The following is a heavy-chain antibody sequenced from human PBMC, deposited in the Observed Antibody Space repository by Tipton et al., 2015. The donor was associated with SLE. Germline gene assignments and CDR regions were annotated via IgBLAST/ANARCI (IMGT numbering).Heavy chain of an antibody. Sequence: LRLSCTVSGGSISSYYWSWIRQPPGKGLEWIGYIYTSGSTNYNPSLKSRVTISVDTSKNQFSLKLSSVTAADTAVYYCARSGLRWSRGYYYGMDVWGQGTTVTVSS. V-gene: IGHV4-4*08. CDR1: GGSISSYY. CDR3: ARSGLRWSRGYYYGMDV. CDR2: IYTSGST. J-gene: IGHJ6*02. D-gene: IGHD4-23*01.